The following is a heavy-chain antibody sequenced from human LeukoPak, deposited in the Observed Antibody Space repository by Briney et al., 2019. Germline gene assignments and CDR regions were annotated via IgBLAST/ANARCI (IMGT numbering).Heavy chain of an antibody. CDR3: AKDSASGWSNFDY. CDR2: ISGSSGTT. Sequence: GVSLRLLCAASGLTFSSYDMRWAPHAPGKALEWVSAISGSSGTTYYADSVKGRFTISRDNSKSTLYLQMNSLRAEDTAVYYCAKDSASGWSNFDYWGQGTLVTVSS. V-gene: IGHV3-23*01. J-gene: IGHJ4*02. CDR1: GLTFSSYD. D-gene: IGHD6-19*01.